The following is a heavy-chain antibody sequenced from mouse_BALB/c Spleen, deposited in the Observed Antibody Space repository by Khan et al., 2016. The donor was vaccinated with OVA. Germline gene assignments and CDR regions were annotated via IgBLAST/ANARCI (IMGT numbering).Heavy chain of an antibody. D-gene: IGHD2-10*01. J-gene: IGHJ4*01. CDR3: TRRSYFSYAMDH. CDR2: INTYTGEP. V-gene: IGHV9-3-1*01. Sequence: QIQLVQSGPELKKPGETVKISCKASGYTFTSYGMNWVKQSPGKALKWMGWINTYTGEPTYADDFKGRFAFSLETSASTAYLQINNLKNEDTATYFCTRRSYFSYAMDHWGQGTSVTVSS. CDR1: GYTFTSYG.